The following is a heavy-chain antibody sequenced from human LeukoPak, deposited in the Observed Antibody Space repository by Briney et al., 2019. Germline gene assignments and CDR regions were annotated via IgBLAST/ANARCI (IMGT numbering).Heavy chain of an antibody. CDR2: ISHSSSYI. Sequence: PGGSLRLSCAASGFTFTSYGMTWVRQAPGKGLEWVSSISHSSSYIYYADSVKGRFTISRDNAKNSLYLQMNSLRAEDTAVYTRGAGTGWRFDSWGQGTLLTVSS. V-gene: IGHV3-21*01. J-gene: IGHJ4*02. CDR1: GFTFTSYG. CDR3: GAGTGWRFDS. D-gene: IGHD6-19*01.